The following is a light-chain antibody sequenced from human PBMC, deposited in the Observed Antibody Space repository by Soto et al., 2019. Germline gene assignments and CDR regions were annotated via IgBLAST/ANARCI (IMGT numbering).Light chain of an antibody. CDR1: SSNIGAGYD. Sequence: QSVLTQPPSVSGAPGQRVTISCTGSSSNIGAGYDVHWYQQLPGTAPKRLIYGNSNRPSGVPDRFSGSKYGTSASLAITGLQTEDEADYYCQSYDSSLSGSVFGGGTKLTVL. CDR3: QSYDSSLSGSV. V-gene: IGLV1-40*01. J-gene: IGLJ3*02. CDR2: GNS.